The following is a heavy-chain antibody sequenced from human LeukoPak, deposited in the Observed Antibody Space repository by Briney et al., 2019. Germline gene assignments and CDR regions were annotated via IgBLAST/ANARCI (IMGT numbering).Heavy chain of an antibody. CDR1: GYTFTSCD. J-gene: IGHJ4*02. D-gene: IGHD2-8*01. CDR3: ARGLGCTNGVCYNY. Sequence: ASVKVSCKASGYTFTSCDINWVRQATGQGLEWMGWMNPNSGNTGYAQKFQGRVTMTRNTSISTAYMELSSLRSEDTAVYYCARGLGCTNGVCYNYWGQGTLVTVSS. CDR2: MNPNSGNT. V-gene: IGHV1-8*01.